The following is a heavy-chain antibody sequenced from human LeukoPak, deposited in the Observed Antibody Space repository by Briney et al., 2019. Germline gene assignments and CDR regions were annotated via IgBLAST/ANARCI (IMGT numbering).Heavy chain of an antibody. Sequence: PGGSLRLSCAASGFTLSTFDMNWVRQAPGKGLEWVSSISTSSRYIYYRDSVKGRFTISRDDAKNSLYLQMNSLTVEDTAVYYCARADCSGSTCYLRHSWFDPWGQETLVTVSS. V-gene: IGHV3-21*06. CDR2: ISTSSRYI. CDR3: ARADCSGSTCYLRHSWFDP. CDR1: GFTLSTFD. D-gene: IGHD2-2*01. J-gene: IGHJ5*02.